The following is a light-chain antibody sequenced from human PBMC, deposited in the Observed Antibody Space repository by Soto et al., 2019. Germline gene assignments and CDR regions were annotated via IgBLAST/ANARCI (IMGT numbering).Light chain of an antibody. V-gene: IGLV2-14*01. CDR2: DVS. CDR1: SSDVGGYNY. Sequence: HSALTQPASVSGSPGQSITISCTGTSSDVGGYNYVSWYQQHPGKAPKLMIYDVSNWPSGVSNRFSGSKSGNTASLTISGLQAEDEADYYCSSYTSSSTLVFGGGTKLTVL. CDR3: SSYTSSSTLV. J-gene: IGLJ2*01.